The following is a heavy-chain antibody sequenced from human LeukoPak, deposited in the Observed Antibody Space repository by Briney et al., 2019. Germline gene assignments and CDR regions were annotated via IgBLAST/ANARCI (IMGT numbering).Heavy chain of an antibody. CDR1: GFTFSSFW. CDR2: INQDGSEK. J-gene: IGHJ4*02. Sequence: GGSLRLSCAASGFTFSSFWMSWVRQAPGKGLEWVANINQDGSEKTYVDSVKGRFTISRDNAKNSLYLQMNSLRAEDTAVYYCARGGSSAYYTPFDYWGQGTLVTVSS. D-gene: IGHD3-22*01. CDR3: ARGGSSAYYTPFDY. V-gene: IGHV3-7*01.